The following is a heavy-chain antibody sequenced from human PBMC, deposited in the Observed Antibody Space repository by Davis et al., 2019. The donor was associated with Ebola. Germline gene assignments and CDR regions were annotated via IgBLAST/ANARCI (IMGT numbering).Heavy chain of an antibody. CDR3: ARGGIQLWLLGS. CDR1: GFTFSDYY. CDR2: ISGSGGST. D-gene: IGHD5-18*01. Sequence: GESLKISCAASGFTFSDYYMSWIRQAPGKGLEWVSAISGSGGSTYYADSVKGRFTISRDNSKNTLYLQMNSLRAEDTAVYYCARGGIQLWLLGSWGQGTLVTVSS. J-gene: IGHJ4*02. V-gene: IGHV3-23*01.